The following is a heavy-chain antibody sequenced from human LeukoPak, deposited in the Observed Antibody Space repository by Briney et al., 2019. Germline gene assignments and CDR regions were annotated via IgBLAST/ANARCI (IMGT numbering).Heavy chain of an antibody. J-gene: IGHJ4*02. Sequence: GGSLRLSCAASGFIVSSYYMTWVRQAPGKGLEWVSVIYGDGSTYYTDSVKGRFAISRDNSKNTLYLQMNSLSAEDTAVYYCASSQIAAAGTSPGYWGQGTLVTVSS. D-gene: IGHD6-13*01. CDR1: GFIVSSYY. CDR2: IYGDGST. V-gene: IGHV3-53*01. CDR3: ASSQIAAAGTSPGY.